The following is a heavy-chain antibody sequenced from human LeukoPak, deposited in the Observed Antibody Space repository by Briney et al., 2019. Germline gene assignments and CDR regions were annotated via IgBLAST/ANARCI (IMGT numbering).Heavy chain of an antibody. V-gene: IGHV4-34*01. CDR2: INHSGST. J-gene: IGHJ4*02. CDR1: GGSFSGYY. CDR3: ARRRWGYGSGSYDY. Sequence: PSETLSLTCAVYGGSFSGYYWSWIRQPPGKGLEWIGEINHSGSTNYNPSLKSRVTISVDTSKKQSSLKLSSVTAADTAVYYCARRRWGYGSGSYDYWGQGTLVTVSS. D-gene: IGHD3-10*01.